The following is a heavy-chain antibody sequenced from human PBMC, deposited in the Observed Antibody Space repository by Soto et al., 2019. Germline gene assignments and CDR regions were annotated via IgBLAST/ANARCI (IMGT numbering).Heavy chain of an antibody. CDR2: ISGSGGST. J-gene: IGHJ4*02. CDR3: AKDKVQGTIFGVVIIFDY. Sequence: PGGSLRLSCAASGFTFSSYAMSWVRQAPGKGLEWVSAISGSGGSTYYADSVKGRFTISRDNSKNTLYLQMNSLRAEDTAVYYCAKDKVQGTIFGVVIIFDYWGQGTLVTVSS. V-gene: IGHV3-23*01. CDR1: GFTFSSYA. D-gene: IGHD3-3*01.